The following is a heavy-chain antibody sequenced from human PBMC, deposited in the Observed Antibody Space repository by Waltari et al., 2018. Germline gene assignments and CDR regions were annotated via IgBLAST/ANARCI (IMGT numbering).Heavy chain of an antibody. CDR3: ASAIVATIGIDAFDI. Sequence: EVQLVESGGGLIQPGGSLRLSCAASGFTVSSNYMSWVRQAPGKGLEWVSVIYSGGSTYYADSVKGRFTISRDNSKNTLYLQMNSLRAEDTAVYYCASAIVATIGIDAFDIWGQGTMVTVSS. CDR1: GFTVSSNY. D-gene: IGHD5-12*01. J-gene: IGHJ3*02. CDR2: IYSGGST. V-gene: IGHV3-53*01.